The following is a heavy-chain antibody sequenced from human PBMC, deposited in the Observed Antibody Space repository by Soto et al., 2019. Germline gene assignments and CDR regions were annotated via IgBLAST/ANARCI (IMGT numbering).Heavy chain of an antibody. V-gene: IGHV1-2*02. J-gene: IGHJ4*02. D-gene: IGHD3-16*02. Sequence: ASVKVSCKASGYTFTGYYMHWVRQAPGQGLEWMGWINPNSGGTNYAQKFQGRVTMTRDTSISTAYMELSRLRSDDTAVYYCASPPLFYDYVWGSYRFDYWGQGTLVTVS. CDR3: ASPPLFYDYVWGSYRFDY. CDR1: GYTFTGYY. CDR2: INPNSGGT.